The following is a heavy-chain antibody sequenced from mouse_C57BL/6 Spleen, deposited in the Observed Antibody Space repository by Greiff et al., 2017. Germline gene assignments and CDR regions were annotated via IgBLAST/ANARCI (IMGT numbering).Heavy chain of an antibody. J-gene: IGHJ1*03. CDR3: ARRGYGSSYWYFDV. CDR1: GFSLTSYG. Sequence: VKLVESGPGLVAPSQSLSITCTVSGFSLTSYGVHWVRQPPGQGLEWLVVIWSDGGTTYNSAPKSRLSISKDNSKSQVFLKMNSRQTDDTDMYDCARRGYGSSYWYFDVWGTGTTVTVSS. CDR2: IWSDGGT. V-gene: IGHV2-6*03. D-gene: IGHD1-1*01.